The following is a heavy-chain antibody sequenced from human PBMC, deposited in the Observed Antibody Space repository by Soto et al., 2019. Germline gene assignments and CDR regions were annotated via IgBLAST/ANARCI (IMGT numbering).Heavy chain of an antibody. V-gene: IGHV3-21*01. J-gene: IGHJ3*02. CDR2: ISSSSSYI. D-gene: IGHD2-15*01. Sequence: GGSLRLSCAASGFTFSSYSMNWVRQAPGKGLEWVSSISSSSSYIYYADLVKGRFTISRDNAKNSLYLQMNSLRAEDTAVYYCARWEYCSGGSCYPDDAFDIWGQGTMVTVSS. CDR3: ARWEYCSGGSCYPDDAFDI. CDR1: GFTFSSYS.